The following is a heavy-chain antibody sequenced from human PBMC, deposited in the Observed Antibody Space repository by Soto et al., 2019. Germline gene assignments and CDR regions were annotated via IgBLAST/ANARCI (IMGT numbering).Heavy chain of an antibody. V-gene: IGHV3-48*03. D-gene: IGHD3-22*01. Sequence: GGSLRLSCAASGFTFSSYEMNWVRQAPGKGLEWVSYISSSGSTIYYADSVKGRFTISRDNAKNSLYLQMNSLRAEDTAVYYCARVSPYYYDSSGYYYVASGGFDYWGQGTLATVSS. CDR1: GFTFSSYE. CDR3: ARVSPYYYDSSGYYYVASGGFDY. CDR2: ISSSGSTI. J-gene: IGHJ4*02.